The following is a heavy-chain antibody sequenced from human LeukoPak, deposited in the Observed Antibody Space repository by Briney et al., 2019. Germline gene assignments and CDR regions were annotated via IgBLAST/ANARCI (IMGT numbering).Heavy chain of an antibody. CDR1: GYSISSGYY. CDR3: ARDSSSFPFDP. V-gene: IGHV4-38-2*02. Sequence: SETLSLTCAVSGYSISSGYYWGWIRQPPGKGLEWIGSIYHGGSTYYNPSLKSRVTISVDTSKNQFSLKLSSVTAADTAVYYCARDSSSFPFDPWGQGTLVTVSS. CDR2: IYHGGST. J-gene: IGHJ5*02. D-gene: IGHD6-13*01.